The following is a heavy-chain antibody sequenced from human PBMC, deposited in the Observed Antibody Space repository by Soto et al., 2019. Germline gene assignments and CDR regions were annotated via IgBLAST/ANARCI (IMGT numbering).Heavy chain of an antibody. CDR2: ISSSNTTI. J-gene: IGHJ6*03. Sequence: GGSLRLSCAASGFTFSSYSMHWVRQAPGKGLEWVSYISSSNTTIYYADSVKGRFTISRDNAKSSLYLQMNSLRAEDTAVYYCARDFRGEGVIVHSLLWFYYYYMDVWGKGTTVTVSS. D-gene: IGHD3-16*02. CDR3: ARDFRGEGVIVHSLLWFYYYYMDV. V-gene: IGHV3-48*01. CDR1: GFTFSSYS.